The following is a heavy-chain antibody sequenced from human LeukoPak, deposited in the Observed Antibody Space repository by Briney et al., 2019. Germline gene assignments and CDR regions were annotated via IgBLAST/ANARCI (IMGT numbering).Heavy chain of an antibody. CDR2: ISSSSSYI. Sequence: GGSLRLSCAASGFTFSSYSMNWVLQAPGKGLEWVSSISSSSSYIYYSDSVKGRFTISRDNAKNSLYLQMNSLRAEDTAVYYCARVAVTIPYDYWGQGTLVTVSS. CDR1: GFTFSSYS. V-gene: IGHV3-21*01. J-gene: IGHJ4*02. D-gene: IGHD4-17*01. CDR3: ARVAVTIPYDY.